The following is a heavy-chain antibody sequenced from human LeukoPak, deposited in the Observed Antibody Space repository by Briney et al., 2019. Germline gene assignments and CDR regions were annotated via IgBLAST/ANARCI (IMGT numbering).Heavy chain of an antibody. J-gene: IGHJ4*02. D-gene: IGHD3-10*01. V-gene: IGHV3-21*01. Sequence: GGSLRLYCAASGFTFSSYSMNWLRQAPGKGLEWVSSISSSSSYIYYADSVKGRFTISRDNAKNSLYLQMNSLRAEDTAVYYCARDDPLALWFRELPDYFDYWGQGTLVTVSS. CDR1: GFTFSSYS. CDR2: ISSSSSYI. CDR3: ARDDPLALWFRELPDYFDY.